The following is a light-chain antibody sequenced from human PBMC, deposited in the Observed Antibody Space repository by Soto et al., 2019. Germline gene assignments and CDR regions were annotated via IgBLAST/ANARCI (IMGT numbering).Light chain of an antibody. CDR1: YGSVSTNYF. CDR3: VLYMGNGIWV. CDR2: NTN. J-gene: IGLJ3*02. V-gene: IGLV8-61*01. Sequence: QAVVTQEPSFSVSRGTTVTLTCALNYGSVSTNYFASWYQQTPGQAPRTLIYNTNTRSSGVPDRFSGSILGSKAALTITGAQADDESDYYCVLYMGNGIWVFGGGTKLIVL.